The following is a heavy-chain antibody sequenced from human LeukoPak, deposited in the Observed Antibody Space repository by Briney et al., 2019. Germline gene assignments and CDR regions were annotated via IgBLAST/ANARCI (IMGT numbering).Heavy chain of an antibody. CDR3: ARGLYDSNGLDY. V-gene: IGHV1-69*05. CDR1: GGTFSSYA. J-gene: IGHJ4*02. D-gene: IGHD3-22*01. Sequence: ASVKVSCKASGGTFSSYAISWVRQAPGQGLEWMGGIIPIFGTANYAQKFQGRVTITTDESTSTAYMELSSLRSEDTAVYYCARGLYDSNGLDYWGQGTLVTVSS. CDR2: IIPIFGTA.